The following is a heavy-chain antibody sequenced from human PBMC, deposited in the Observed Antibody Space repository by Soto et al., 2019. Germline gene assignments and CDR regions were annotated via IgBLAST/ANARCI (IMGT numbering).Heavy chain of an antibody. CDR1: GGSFSGYS. V-gene: IGHV4-34*01. D-gene: IGHD2-8*02. CDR2: INHSGST. Sequence: QVQLQQWGAGLLKPSETLSLTCAVYGGSFSGYSWTWIRQPPGTGLEWIGEINHSGSTNYNPSLKSGVTISVATSKYQFALKLTSVTAADTALYYWARDKITGLFDYWGQGTLVTVSS. J-gene: IGHJ4*02. CDR3: ARDKITGLFDY.